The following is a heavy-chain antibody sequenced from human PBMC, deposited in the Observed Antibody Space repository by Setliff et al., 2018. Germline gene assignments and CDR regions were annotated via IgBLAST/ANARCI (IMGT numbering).Heavy chain of an antibody. Sequence: PSETLSLTCAVYGGSFSGYYWGWIRQPPGKGLEWIGYIYYSGNTYYNPSLQSRVTISVDTSKNQFSLKLSSVTAADTALYYCTVYNTGSSKDHYWGQGTPVTVSS. J-gene: IGHJ4*02. V-gene: IGHV4-59*12. CDR1: GGSFSGYY. CDR2: IYYSGNT. D-gene: IGHD2-8*02. CDR3: TVYNTGSSKDHY.